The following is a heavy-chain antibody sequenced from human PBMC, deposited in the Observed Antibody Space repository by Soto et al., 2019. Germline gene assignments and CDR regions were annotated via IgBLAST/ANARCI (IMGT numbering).Heavy chain of an antibody. Sequence: SVKVSWKASGGSFSIYTISWVRQAPGQGLEWMGRIIPILGIANYAQKFQGRVTITADKSTSTAYMELSSLRSEDTAVYYCARERGDIVVVVAAPWGDWFDPWGQGTLVTVSS. CDR3: ARERGDIVVVVAAPWGDWFDP. V-gene: IGHV1-69*04. D-gene: IGHD2-15*01. CDR1: GGSFSIYT. J-gene: IGHJ5*02. CDR2: IIPILGIA.